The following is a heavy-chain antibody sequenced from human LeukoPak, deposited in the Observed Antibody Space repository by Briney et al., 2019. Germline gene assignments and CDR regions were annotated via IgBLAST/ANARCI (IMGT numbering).Heavy chain of an antibody. V-gene: IGHV3-23*01. J-gene: IGHJ4*02. CDR2: ISGSGGST. CDR3: AKAERLAMTTVSYFDY. Sequence: GGSLRLSCAASGFTFSSYAMSWVRQAPGKGLEWVSAISGSGGSTYYADSVKGRFTISRDNSKNTLYLQMNSLRAEDTAVHYCAKAERLAMTTVSYFDYWGQGTLVTVSS. D-gene: IGHD4-17*01. CDR1: GFTFSSYA.